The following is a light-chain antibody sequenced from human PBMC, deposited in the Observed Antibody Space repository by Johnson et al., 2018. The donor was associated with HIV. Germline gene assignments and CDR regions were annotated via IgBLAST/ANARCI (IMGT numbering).Light chain of an antibody. CDR1: SSNIGNNY. Sequence: QSVLTQPPSVSAPLGQKVNISCSGSSSNIGNNYVSWYQQLPGTAPKLLIYENNKRPSGIPDRFSGSKSGTSATLGITGLQTGDEADYYCGTWDTRLSVLYVFGSGTKVTVL. V-gene: IGLV1-51*02. CDR3: GTWDTRLSVLYV. J-gene: IGLJ1*01. CDR2: ENN.